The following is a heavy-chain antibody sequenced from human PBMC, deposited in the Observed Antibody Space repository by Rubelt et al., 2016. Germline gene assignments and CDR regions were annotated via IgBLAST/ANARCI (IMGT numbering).Heavy chain of an antibody. V-gene: IGHV4-4*07. J-gene: IGHJ6*02. CDR3: ARDSGGGYYYDYNCMDV. CDR1: GGSISSYY. D-gene: IGHD2-15*01. Sequence: QVQLQESGPGLVKPSETLSLTCTVSGGSISSYYWSWIRQPAGKGLEWIGRIYSSGITNYNPSLKSRVIMSVDTSKNQFSLKLSSVTAADTAVYYCARDSGGGYYYDYNCMDVWGQGTTVTVSS. CDR2: IYSSGIT.